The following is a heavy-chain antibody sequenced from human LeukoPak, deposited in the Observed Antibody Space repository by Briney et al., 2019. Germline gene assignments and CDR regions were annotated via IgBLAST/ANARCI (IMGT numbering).Heavy chain of an antibody. V-gene: IGHV3-53*01. J-gene: IGHJ4*02. CDR1: GLTFSSHK. Sequence: PGGSLRLSCAVSGLTFSSHKMNWVRQAPGKGLEWVSVIYSGGSTYYADSVKGRFTISRDNSKNTLYLQMNSLRAEDTAVYYCAGHYDILTSSLGYWGQGTLVTVSS. D-gene: IGHD3-9*01. CDR2: IYSGGST. CDR3: AGHYDILTSSLGY.